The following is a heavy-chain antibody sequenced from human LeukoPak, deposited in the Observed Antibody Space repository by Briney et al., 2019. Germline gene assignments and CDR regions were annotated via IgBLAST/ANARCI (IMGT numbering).Heavy chain of an antibody. CDR1: GFTFNTYS. CDR3: ARDRYGSGTSPDSFDI. Sequence: GSLRLSCVASGFTFNTYSMNWVRQAPGKELEWLSYISSSSSIIYYADSVKGRFTISRDNVKNSLYLQMNTLRDEDTAVYFCARDRYGSGTSPDSFDIWGQGTMVTVSS. D-gene: IGHD3-10*01. J-gene: IGHJ3*02. CDR2: ISSSSSII. V-gene: IGHV3-48*02.